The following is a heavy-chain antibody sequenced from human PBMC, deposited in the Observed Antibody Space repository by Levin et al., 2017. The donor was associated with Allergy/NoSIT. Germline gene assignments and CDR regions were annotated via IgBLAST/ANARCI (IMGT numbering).Heavy chain of an antibody. D-gene: IGHD3-10*01. CDR2: IWYDGSNK. V-gene: IGHV3-33*01. J-gene: IGHJ5*02. CDR3: ARDRDSMIWGVIGTWFDP. Sequence: GGSLRLSCAASGFTFSRYGMHWVRQAPGKGPEWVAVIWYDGSNKYYGDSVKGRFTISRDNSKDTLYLQMNSLRDEDTAVYYCARDRDSMIWGVIGTWFDPWGQGTLVTVSS. CDR1: GFTFSRYG.